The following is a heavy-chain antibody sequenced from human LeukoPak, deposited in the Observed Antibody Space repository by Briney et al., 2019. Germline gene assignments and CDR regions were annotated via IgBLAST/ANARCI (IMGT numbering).Heavy chain of an antibody. D-gene: IGHD1-26*01. CDR1: GFTFISYA. V-gene: IGHV3-23*01. CDR2: VRGSDAGT. Sequence: GGSLRLSCAASGFTFISYAMNWVRQAPGKGLEWVSAVRGSDAGTSYADSVKGRFTISRNNSKNTLYLQMNSLRAEDTAVYYCAKNRGGGYYSGSDYWGQGTLVTVSS. CDR3: AKNRGGGYYSGSDY. J-gene: IGHJ4*02.